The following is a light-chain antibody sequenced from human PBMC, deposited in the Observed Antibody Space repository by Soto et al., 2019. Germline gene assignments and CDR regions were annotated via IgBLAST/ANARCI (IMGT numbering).Light chain of an antibody. CDR1: QTIGTY. Sequence: SRWSLAAYLGDRVTITCRASQTIGTYVNWYRHKSGARPEXLIYDASTLQSGVPSRFRGGASVTVLTITISRRQVCGCGTSDEQLCYYTPLTSGHGTRVEIK. J-gene: IGKJ3*01. CDR2: DAS. CDR3: QLCYYTPLT. V-gene: IGKV1-39*01.